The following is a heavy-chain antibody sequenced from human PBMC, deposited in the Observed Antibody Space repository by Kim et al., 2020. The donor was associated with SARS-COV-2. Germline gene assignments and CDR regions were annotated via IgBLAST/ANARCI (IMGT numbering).Heavy chain of an antibody. J-gene: IGHJ4*02. CDR1: GFTVSSNY. CDR2: IYSGGST. Sequence: GGSLRLSCAASGFTVSSNYMSWVRQAPGKGLEWVSVIYSGGSTYYADSVKGRFTISRDNSKNTLYLQMNSLRAEDTAVYYCARDSGGSLGDYWGQGTLVTVSS. D-gene: IGHD1-26*01. V-gene: IGHV3-66*01. CDR3: ARDSGGSLGDY.